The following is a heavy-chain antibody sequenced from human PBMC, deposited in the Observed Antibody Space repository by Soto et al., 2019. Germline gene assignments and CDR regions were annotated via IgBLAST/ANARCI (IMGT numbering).Heavy chain of an antibody. CDR1: GYSFTSYW. CDR3: ARHNRYSSTWFEGWFDP. D-gene: IGHD6-13*01. Sequence: GESLKISCKGSGYSFTSYWISWVRQMPGKGLEWMGRIDPGDSDTRYSPFFQGQVTISADKSISTAYLQWSSLKASDTAMYYCARHNRYSSTWFEGWFDPWGQGTLVTVSS. CDR2: IDPGDSDT. V-gene: IGHV5-51*01. J-gene: IGHJ5*02.